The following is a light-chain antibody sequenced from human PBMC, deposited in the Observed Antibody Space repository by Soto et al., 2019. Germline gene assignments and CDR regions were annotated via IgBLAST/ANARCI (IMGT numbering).Light chain of an antibody. J-gene: IGLJ3*02. V-gene: IGLV2-8*01. CDR3: TSYVGSDTWV. CDR2: EVS. CDR1: SSDVGAYKY. Sequence: QSALTQPPSASGSPGQSVTISCTGTSSDVGAYKYVSWYQQYPGKAPKLMIYEVSKRPSGVPALFSGSKSGNTASLTVSGLQSEDEDDYYCTSYVGSDTWVFGGGTKVTVL.